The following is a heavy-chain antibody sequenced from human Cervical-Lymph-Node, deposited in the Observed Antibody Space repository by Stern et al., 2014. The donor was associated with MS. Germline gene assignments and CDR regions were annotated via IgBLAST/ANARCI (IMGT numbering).Heavy chain of an antibody. CDR2: IYYSGST. J-gene: IGHJ4*02. D-gene: IGHD1-26*01. Sequence: QLQLQESGPGRVKPSETLSLTCSVSGGSIRSYYWSWIRQPPGKGLQWVGSIYYSGSTNYDPSLKSRVTISVDTSKTHFSLQLTSVTSADTAVYYCARAVLGASYYFDYWGQGSLVTVSS. CDR3: ARAVLGASYYFDY. CDR1: GGSIRSYY. V-gene: IGHV4-59*01.